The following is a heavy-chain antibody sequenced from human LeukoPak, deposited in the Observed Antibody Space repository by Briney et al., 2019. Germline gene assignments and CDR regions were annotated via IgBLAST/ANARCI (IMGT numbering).Heavy chain of an antibody. J-gene: IGHJ6*03. CDR2: IIPIFGTA. CDR3: ARTAGGSDWYPNYYYYMDV. D-gene: IGHD6-19*01. V-gene: IGHV1-69*05. Sequence: SVKVSCKASGGTFSSYAISWVRQAPGQGLEWMGGIIPIFGTANYAQKFQGRVTITTDESTSTAYMELSSLRSEDAAVYYCARTAGGSDWYPNYYYYMDVWGKGTTVTVSS. CDR1: GGTFSSYA.